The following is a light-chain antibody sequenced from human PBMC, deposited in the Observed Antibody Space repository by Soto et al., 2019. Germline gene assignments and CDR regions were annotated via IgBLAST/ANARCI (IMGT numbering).Light chain of an antibody. CDR1: QTVNSN. J-gene: IGKJ5*01. V-gene: IGKV3-15*01. CDR2: AAS. CDR3: HQFNHRPPVT. Sequence: EIVMTQSPATLSVSPGERATLSCRASQTVNSNLAWYQQQPGQAPSLIIYAASTRSTGIPARFSGSGSGTEFSLAISRLQSEDFSVYYCHQFNHRPPVTFGKGTRLDIK.